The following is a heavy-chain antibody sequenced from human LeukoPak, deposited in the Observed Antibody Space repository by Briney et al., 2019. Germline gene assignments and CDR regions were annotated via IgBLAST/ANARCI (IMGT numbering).Heavy chain of an antibody. CDR1: GFTFSGSA. J-gene: IGHJ4*02. CDR3: TTLNGDYHRDY. V-gene: IGHV3-73*01. Sequence: GGSLRLSCAASGFTFSGSAMHWVRQASGKGLEWVGRIRSKANSYATAYAASVKGRFTISRDDSKNTAYLQMNSLKTEDTAVYYCTTLNGDYHRDYWGQGTLVTVSS. CDR2: IRSKANSYAT. D-gene: IGHD4-17*01.